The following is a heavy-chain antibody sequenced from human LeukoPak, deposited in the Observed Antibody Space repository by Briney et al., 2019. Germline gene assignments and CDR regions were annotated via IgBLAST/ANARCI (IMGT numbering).Heavy chain of an antibody. Sequence: GGSLRLSCAASGFSFSDYGMHWVRQAPGKGLEWVAFIRHDGSKKYYADSVKGRFTISRDNAKNSLYLQMNSLRAEDTALYYCARDRGVDTAMVNWFDPWGQGTLVTVSS. CDR3: ARDRGVDTAMVNWFDP. CDR1: GFSFSDYG. D-gene: IGHD5-18*01. V-gene: IGHV3-30*02. J-gene: IGHJ5*02. CDR2: IRHDGSKK.